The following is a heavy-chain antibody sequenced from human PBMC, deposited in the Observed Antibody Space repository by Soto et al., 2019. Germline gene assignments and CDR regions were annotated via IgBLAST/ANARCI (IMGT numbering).Heavy chain of an antibody. Sequence: GGSLRLSCVASGFPFGSHAMSWVRQAPGKGLEWVSLVSGNGGTTNYADSVKGRFTISRDNSQKTLYLQMNSLRAEDTAIYYCAKGKAHTLFGVDTLFDYWGQGTLVTVSS. CDR1: GFPFGSHA. D-gene: IGHD3-3*01. J-gene: IGHJ4*02. CDR3: AKGKAHTLFGVDTLFDY. V-gene: IGHV3-23*01. CDR2: VSGNGGTT.